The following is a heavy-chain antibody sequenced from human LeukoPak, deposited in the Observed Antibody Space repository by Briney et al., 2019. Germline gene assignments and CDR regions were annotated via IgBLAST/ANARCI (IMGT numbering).Heavy chain of an antibody. CDR2: IIPIFGTA. J-gene: IGHJ4*02. V-gene: IGHV1-69*13. CDR3: ARAGYYYDSSGYLDY. Sequence: GASVKVSCKASGGTFSSYAISWVRQAPGQGLEWMGGIIPIFGTANYAQKFQGRVTITADESTSTAYMELSSLRSEDTAVYYCARAGYYYDSSGYLDYWGQGTLATVSS. D-gene: IGHD3-22*01. CDR1: GGTFSSYA.